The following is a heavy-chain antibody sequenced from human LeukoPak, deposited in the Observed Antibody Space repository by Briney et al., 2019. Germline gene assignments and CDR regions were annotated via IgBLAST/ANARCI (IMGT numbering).Heavy chain of an antibody. D-gene: IGHD2-21*01. CDR1: GFTLRSYW. V-gene: IGHV3-74*03. CDR2: ITSAGSST. Sequence: GGSLRLSCAASGFTLRSYWVQWVRHAPRRGRVWVLSITSAGSSTTNADSVKGRFTISRDNAKDTLYLQMNSLRAGDTAVYYCARALPYSSHGIDWGQGALVTV. J-gene: IGHJ4*02. CDR3: ARALPYSSHGID.